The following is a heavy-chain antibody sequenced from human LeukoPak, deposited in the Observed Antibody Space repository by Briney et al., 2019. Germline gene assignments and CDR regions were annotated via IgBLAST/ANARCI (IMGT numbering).Heavy chain of an antibody. V-gene: IGHV4-61*02. J-gene: IGHJ4*02. CDR1: GGSISSSSYY. CDR2: IYTSGST. D-gene: IGHD6-13*01. Sequence: SETLSLTCTVSGGSISSSSYYWGWIRQPAGKGLEWIGRIYTSGSTNYNPSLKSRVTISVDTSKNQFSLKLSSVTAADTAVYYCARERLRIAAAGTYFDYWGQGTLVTVSS. CDR3: ARERLRIAAAGTYFDY.